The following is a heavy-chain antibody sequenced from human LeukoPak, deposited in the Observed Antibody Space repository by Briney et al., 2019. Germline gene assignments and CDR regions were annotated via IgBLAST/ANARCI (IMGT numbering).Heavy chain of an antibody. D-gene: IGHD3-9*01. V-gene: IGHV4-4*07. Sequence: SETLSLTCTVSGGSISSYYWSWIRQPAGKGLEWIGRIYTSGSTNYNPSLKSRVAMSVDTSKNQFSLKLSSVTAADTAVYYCAREETYYDILTGYFPFPYFDYWGQGTLVTVSS. CDR2: IYTSGST. CDR1: GGSISSYY. CDR3: AREETYYDILTGYFPFPYFDY. J-gene: IGHJ4*02.